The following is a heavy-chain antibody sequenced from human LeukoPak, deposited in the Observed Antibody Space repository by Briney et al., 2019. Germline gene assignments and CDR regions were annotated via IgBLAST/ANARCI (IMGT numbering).Heavy chain of an antibody. CDR1: GFTFSSYS. V-gene: IGHV3-21*01. D-gene: IGHD1-14*01. Sequence: GGSLRLSCAASGFTFSSYSMNWVRQAPGKGLEWVSSISSSSTYIYYADSVKGRFTISRDNAKNSLYLQMNSLRDEDTAVYYCARGSPDLFDYWGQGTLVTVSS. J-gene: IGHJ4*02. CDR3: ARGSPDLFDY. CDR2: ISSSSTYI.